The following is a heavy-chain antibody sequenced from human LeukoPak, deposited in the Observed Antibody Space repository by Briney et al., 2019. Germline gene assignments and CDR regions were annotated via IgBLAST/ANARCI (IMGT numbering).Heavy chain of an antibody. CDR2: IYYSGST. D-gene: IGHD5-18*01. CDR3: AREGSSYGYRHFDY. Sequence: SETLSLTCTVSGGSISSGDYYWSWIRQPPGKGLEWIGYIYYSGSTYYNPSLKSRVTISVDTSKNQFSLKLSSVTAADTAVYYCAREGSSYGYRHFDYWGRGTLVTVSS. V-gene: IGHV4-30-4*08. CDR1: GGSISSGDYY. J-gene: IGHJ4*02.